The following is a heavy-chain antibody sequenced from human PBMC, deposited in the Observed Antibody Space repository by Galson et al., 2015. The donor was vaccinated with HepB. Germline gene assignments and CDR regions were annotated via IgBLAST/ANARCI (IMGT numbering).Heavy chain of an antibody. D-gene: IGHD2-15*01. Sequence: SLRLSCAVSGLTFRTSTFHWVRQAPGKWLEWVAVVPFDGSSTYYADSVRGRFTISRDNRQNIVFLQMNSLRPEDTGVYYCVRDGPSLQNYFHGAASFFDYWGQGTLVAVSS. J-gene: IGHJ4*02. CDR2: VPFDGSST. CDR3: VRDGPSLQNYFHGAASFFDY. V-gene: IGHV3-30*14. CDR1: GLTFRTST.